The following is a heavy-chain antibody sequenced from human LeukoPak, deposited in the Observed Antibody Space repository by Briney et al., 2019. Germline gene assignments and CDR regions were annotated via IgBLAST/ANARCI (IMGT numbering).Heavy chain of an antibody. CDR2: IYYSGST. V-gene: IGHV4-39*07. Sequence: SETLSLTCTVSGGSISSSSYYWGWIRQPPGKGLEWIGSIYYSGSTYYNPSLKSRVTISVDTSKNQFSLKLSSVTAADTAVYYCARVGYCSSTSCYPIDYWGQGTLVTVSS. CDR3: ARVGYCSSTSCYPIDY. J-gene: IGHJ4*02. CDR1: GGSISSSSYY. D-gene: IGHD2-2*01.